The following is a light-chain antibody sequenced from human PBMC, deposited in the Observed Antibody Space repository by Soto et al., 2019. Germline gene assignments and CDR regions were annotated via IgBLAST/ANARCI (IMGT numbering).Light chain of an antibody. CDR3: QQYGRSPSFT. CDR2: SAS. Sequence: EIVLTQSPGTLSLSPGERATLSCRASQSVSSSYLAWYQQKPGQAPRLLIYSASGRATGIPDRFSGSGSGRDVTLLSSRLEPEDFAVYYCQQYGRSPSFTLGPWTKGDI. CDR1: QSVSSSY. V-gene: IGKV3-20*01. J-gene: IGKJ3*01.